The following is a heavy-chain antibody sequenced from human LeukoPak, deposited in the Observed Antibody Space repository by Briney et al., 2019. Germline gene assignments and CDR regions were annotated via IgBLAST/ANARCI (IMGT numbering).Heavy chain of an antibody. J-gene: IGHJ5*02. Sequence: ASVKVSCKASGYTFTNYGISWVRQAPGQGLEWMGWISAYNGNTNYAQKLQGRVTMTTDTSTSTAYMELGSLRSEDTAVYYCARGLMVRGVIISSGSFDPWGQGTLVTVSS. V-gene: IGHV1-18*01. CDR1: GYTFTNYG. CDR2: ISAYNGNT. D-gene: IGHD3-10*01. CDR3: ARGLMVRGVIISSGSFDP.